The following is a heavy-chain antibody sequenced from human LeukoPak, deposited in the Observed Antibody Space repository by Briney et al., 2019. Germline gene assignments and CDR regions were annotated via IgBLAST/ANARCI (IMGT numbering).Heavy chain of an antibody. Sequence: GGSLRLSCAASGFTFSSYGMHWVRQAPGKGLEWVAVIWYDGSNKYYADSVKGRFTISRDNSKNTLYLQMNSLRAEDTAVYYCARARGTMVRGVIFYYYYMDVWGEGTTVTVSS. V-gene: IGHV3-33*01. J-gene: IGHJ6*03. D-gene: IGHD3-10*01. CDR1: GFTFSSYG. CDR3: ARARGTMVRGVIFYYYYMDV. CDR2: IWYDGSNK.